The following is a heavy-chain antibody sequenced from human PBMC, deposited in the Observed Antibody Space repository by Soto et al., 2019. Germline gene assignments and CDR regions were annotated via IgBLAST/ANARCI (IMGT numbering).Heavy chain of an antibody. V-gene: IGHV5-51*01. Sequence: PGESLKISCKGSGYSFTSYWIGWVRQMPGKGLEWMGIIYPGDSDTRYSPSFQGQVTISADKSISTAYLQWSSLKASDTAMYYCARLLVSGAPVVAGLRDYYYGMDVWGQGTTVTVSS. CDR1: GYSFTSYW. J-gene: IGHJ6*02. CDR2: IYPGDSDT. D-gene: IGHD6-19*01. CDR3: ARLLVSGAPVVAGLRDYYYGMDV.